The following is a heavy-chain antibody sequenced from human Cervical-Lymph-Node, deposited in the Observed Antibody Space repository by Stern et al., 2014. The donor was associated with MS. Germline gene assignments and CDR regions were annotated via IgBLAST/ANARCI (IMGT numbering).Heavy chain of an antibody. D-gene: IGHD1-26*01. Sequence: MQLVESGGGVVQPGRSLRLSCAASGFTFNSYGMHWVRQAPGQGPEWVAVMWYDGTNKDYLDSVKRRFISSRDNARNTLYLQMNILRVEDTAVYYCSRDRVSIWSFVGTFDYWGQGTLVTVSS. J-gene: IGHJ4*02. CDR3: SRDRVSIWSFVGTFDY. CDR1: GFTFNSYG. CDR2: MWYDGTNK. V-gene: IGHV3-33*01.